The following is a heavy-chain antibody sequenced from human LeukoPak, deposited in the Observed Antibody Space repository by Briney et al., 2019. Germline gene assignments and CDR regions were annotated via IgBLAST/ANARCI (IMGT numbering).Heavy chain of an antibody. J-gene: IGHJ4*02. CDR2: ISGSGGST. Sequence: PGGSLRLSCAASGFTVSSNYMSWVRQAPGKGLEWVSAISGSGGSTYYADSVKGRFTISRDNSKNTLYLQMNSLRAEDTAVYYCAKDVRHYYGSGSYVDYWGQGTLVTVSS. CDR1: GFTVSSNY. D-gene: IGHD3-10*01. CDR3: AKDVRHYYGSGSYVDY. V-gene: IGHV3-23*01.